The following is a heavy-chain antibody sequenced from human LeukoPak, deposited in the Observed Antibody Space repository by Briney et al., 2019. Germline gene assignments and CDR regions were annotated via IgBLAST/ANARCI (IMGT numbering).Heavy chain of an antibody. J-gene: IGHJ4*02. CDR2: INPNSGGT. V-gene: IGHV1-2*06. CDR1: GYTFTGYY. D-gene: IGHD6-19*01. Sequence: ASVKVSCKASGYTFTGYYMHWVRQAPGQGLEWMGRINPNSGGTNYAQKFQGRVTMTRDTSISTAYMELSRLRSDDTAVYYCARAPFLSSAWLVKRGGDYFDYWGQGTPVTVSS. CDR3: ARAPFLSSAWLVKRGGDYFDY.